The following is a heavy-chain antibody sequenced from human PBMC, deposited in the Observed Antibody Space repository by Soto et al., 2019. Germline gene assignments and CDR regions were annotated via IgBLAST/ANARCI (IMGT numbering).Heavy chain of an antibody. CDR3: ATMAGTYPY. J-gene: IGHJ4*02. V-gene: IGHV3-74*01. CDR2: IDPDGSDT. CDR1: GFAFSRFP. D-gene: IGHD1-26*01. Sequence: GGSLRLSCAASGFAFSRFPMHWVRQAPGKGLVWVSRIDPDGSDTTYADSVKGRFTISRDNAKNIVYLQMSSLRAEDTALYYCATMAGTYPYWGQETLVTVSS.